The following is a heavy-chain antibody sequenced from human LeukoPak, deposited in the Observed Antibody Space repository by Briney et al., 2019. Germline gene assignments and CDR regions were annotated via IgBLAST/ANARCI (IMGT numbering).Heavy chain of an antibody. V-gene: IGHV3-43D*03. Sequence: GGSLRLSCAASGFTFDDYAMHWVRQAPGKGLEWVSLISWDGVSTYYADSVKGRFTISRDNSKNSLYLQMNSLRAEDTALYYCAREGKDRIQPIYYYYMDVWGKGTTVTVSS. J-gene: IGHJ6*03. CDR2: ISWDGVST. CDR1: GFTFDDYA. CDR3: AREGKDRIQPIYYYYMDV. D-gene: IGHD5-18*01.